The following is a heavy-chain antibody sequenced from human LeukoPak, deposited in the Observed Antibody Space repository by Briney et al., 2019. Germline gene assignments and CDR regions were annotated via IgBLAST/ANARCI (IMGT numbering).Heavy chain of an antibody. V-gene: IGHV3-23*01. Sequence: GGSLRLSCAASGFTFSSYAMSWVRQAPGKGLEWVSAISGSGGSTYHADSVKGRFTISRDNSKNTLYLQMNSLRAEDTAVYYCAKDIAVAGTNYYYGMDVWGKGTTVTVSS. D-gene: IGHD6-19*01. CDR3: AKDIAVAGTNYYYGMDV. J-gene: IGHJ6*04. CDR2: ISGSGGST. CDR1: GFTFSSYA.